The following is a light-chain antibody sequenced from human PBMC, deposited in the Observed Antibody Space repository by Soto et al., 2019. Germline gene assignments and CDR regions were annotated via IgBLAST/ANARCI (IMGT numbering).Light chain of an antibody. V-gene: IGKV1-39*01. CDR2: AAS. CDR1: QGISTY. Sequence: DIQMTQSPSSLSASVGDRLTITCRASQGISTYLNWYQQKPGKAPKLLIHAASTLQSGVPSRFSGSGSETDFTLTISSLQPEDFASYSCQQNYSATWTFGQGTKVDIK. CDR3: QQNYSATWT. J-gene: IGKJ1*01.